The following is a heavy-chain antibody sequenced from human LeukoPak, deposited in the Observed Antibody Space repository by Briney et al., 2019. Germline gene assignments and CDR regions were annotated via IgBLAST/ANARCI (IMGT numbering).Heavy chain of an antibody. D-gene: IGHD4-17*01. V-gene: IGHV4-59*01. J-gene: IGHJ4*02. CDR1: GGSISSYY. CDR2: IYYNGST. Sequence: SETLSLTCTVSGGSISSYYWSWIRHPPGKGREWVGYIYYNGSTNYNPSLNSPVTISVDTSNNQFSLKRSSVTAADTAVYYCVRDATDYGDYEFDYWGQGTLVTVSS. CDR3: VRDATDYGDYEFDY.